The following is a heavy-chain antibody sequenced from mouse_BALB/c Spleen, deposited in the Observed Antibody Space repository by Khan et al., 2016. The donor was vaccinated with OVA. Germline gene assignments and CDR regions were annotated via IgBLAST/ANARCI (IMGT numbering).Heavy chain of an antibody. CDR1: GFSLTTYG. J-gene: IGHJ3*01. Sequence: QVQLQQSGPDLVQPSQSLSITCTVSGFSLTTYGVHWVRQSPGKGLEWLGVIWSGGSTDYNAAFISRLSISKDSSKSQVFFKMNSLQVNDTAIYYCARNYDYDEGLAYWGQGTLVTVSA. CDR3: ARNYDYDEGLAY. D-gene: IGHD2-4*01. V-gene: IGHV2-2*02. CDR2: IWSGGST.